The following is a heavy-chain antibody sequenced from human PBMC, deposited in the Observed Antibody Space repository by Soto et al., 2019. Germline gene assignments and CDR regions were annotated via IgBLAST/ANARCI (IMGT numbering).Heavy chain of an antibody. J-gene: IGHJ4*01. CDR3: ARTDGDLDY. CDR2: MSPKSGYT. D-gene: IGHD4-17*01. Sequence: QVQLVQSGAEVKKTGASVKVSCKTSGYTFTRYDINWVRQATGQGLEWMGWMSPKSGYTGSAQRFQGRITMTRDTSISTAYMELSSLRSEDTAMYYCARTDGDLDYWGQGTLVTVSS. V-gene: IGHV1-8*01. CDR1: GYTFTRYD.